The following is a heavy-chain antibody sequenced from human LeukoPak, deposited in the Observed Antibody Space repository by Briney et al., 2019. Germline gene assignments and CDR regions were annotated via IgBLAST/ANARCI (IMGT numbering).Heavy chain of an antibody. CDR3: AADRGRGGGLELDY. D-gene: IGHD1-7*01. CDR2: IVVGSGNT. J-gene: IGHJ4*02. Sequence: SVKVSCKASGFTFTSSAMQWVRQARGQRLEWIGWIVVGSGNTNYAQKFQESVTITRDMSTSTAYMELSSLRSEDTAVYYCAADRGRGGGLELDYWGQGTLVTVSS. CDR1: GFTFTSSA. V-gene: IGHV1-58*02.